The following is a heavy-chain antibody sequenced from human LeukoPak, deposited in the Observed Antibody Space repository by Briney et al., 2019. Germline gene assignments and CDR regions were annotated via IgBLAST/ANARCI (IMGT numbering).Heavy chain of an antibody. CDR1: GVSFSNYY. CDR2: IYYSGST. V-gene: IGHV4-59*01. D-gene: IGHD1-26*01. CDR3: ARGGPYGGTDY. Sequence: SETLSLTCSVSGVSFSNYYWNWIRQPPGKGLEWIGYIYYSGSTNYNPSLKSRVTISVDTSKNQFSLKLSSVTAADTAVYYCARGGPYGGTDYWGQGTLVTVSS. J-gene: IGHJ4*02.